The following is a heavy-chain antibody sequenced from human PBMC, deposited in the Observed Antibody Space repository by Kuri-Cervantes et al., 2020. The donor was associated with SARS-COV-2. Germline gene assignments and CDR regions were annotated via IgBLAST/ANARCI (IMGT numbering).Heavy chain of an antibody. Sequence: GGSLRLSCAGSGFTSISHWMHWVRQNAGEGPVWVSRINSDGSLRTSADSVKGRFTISRDNARQTLYLQMNNLRVEDTGLYYCVRGLGDYWGQGVLVTVSS. CDR2: INSDGSLR. J-gene: IGHJ4*02. V-gene: IGHV3-74*01. CDR1: GFTSISHW. D-gene: IGHD5/OR15-5a*01. CDR3: VRGLGDY.